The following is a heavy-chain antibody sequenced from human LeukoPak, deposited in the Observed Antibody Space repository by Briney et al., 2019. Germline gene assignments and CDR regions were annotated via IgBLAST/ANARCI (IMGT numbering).Heavy chain of an antibody. Sequence: GASVKVSCKASGGTFSSYAISWVRQAPGQGLEWMGGIIPIFGTANYAQKFQGRVTITADESTSTAYMELSSLRSEDTAVYYCARGLPLLKHYYGSPTDYWGQGTLVTVSS. D-gene: IGHD3-10*01. CDR3: ARGLPLLKHYYGSPTDY. CDR1: GGTFSSYA. CDR2: IIPIFGTA. J-gene: IGHJ4*02. V-gene: IGHV1-69*13.